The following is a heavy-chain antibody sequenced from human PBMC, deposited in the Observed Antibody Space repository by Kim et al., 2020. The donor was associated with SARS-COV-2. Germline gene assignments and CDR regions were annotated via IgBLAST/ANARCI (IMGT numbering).Heavy chain of an antibody. J-gene: IGHJ6*02. CDR1: GYTFTSYL. CDR2: INTNSGDP. D-gene: IGHD3-10*01. CDR3: ARIGRRGQYYSYTLDV. V-gene: IGHV7-4-1*02. Sequence: ASVKVSCKASGYTFTSYLINWVRQAPGQGLEWMGWINTNSGDPTYAQGLRGRVVFSSDTSATTAYLEISNLKAEDTALYYCARIGRRGQYYSYTLDVWGHGTTVIVSS.